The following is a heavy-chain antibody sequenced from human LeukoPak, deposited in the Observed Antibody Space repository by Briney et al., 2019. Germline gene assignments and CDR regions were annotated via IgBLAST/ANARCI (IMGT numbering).Heavy chain of an antibody. CDR3: AREAPYSSSWTHQLYYYYYYMDV. V-gene: IGHV4-4*07. CDR2: IYTSGST. Sequence: PSRTLSLTCTVSGGSISSYYWSWIRQPAGKGLEWIGRIYTSGSTNYNPSLKSRVTMSVDTSKNQFSLKLSSVTAADTAVYYCAREAPYSSSWTHQLYYYYYYMDVWGKGTTVTVSS. D-gene: IGHD6-13*01. CDR1: GGSISSYY. J-gene: IGHJ6*03.